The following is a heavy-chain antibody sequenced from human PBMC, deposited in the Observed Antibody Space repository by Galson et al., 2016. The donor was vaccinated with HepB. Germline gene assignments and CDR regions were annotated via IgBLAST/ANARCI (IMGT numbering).Heavy chain of an antibody. CDR2: IYWDDDK. V-gene: IGHV2-5*02. Sequence: PALVKPTQTLTLTCTFSGSSLSNSGVGVGWIRQPPGKALEWLALIYWDDDKLYSPSLKSRLTITKDASKNQVVLTMTNMDPVDTATYYCAHTSMLYAGGLWVGESSWFDPWGQGILVTVSS. J-gene: IGHJ5*02. CDR3: AHTSMLYAGGLWVGESSWFDP. D-gene: IGHD3-10*01. CDR1: GSSLSNSGVG.